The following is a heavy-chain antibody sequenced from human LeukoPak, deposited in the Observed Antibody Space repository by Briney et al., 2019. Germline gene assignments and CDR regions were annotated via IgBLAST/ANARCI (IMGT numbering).Heavy chain of an antibody. CDR1: GFTFSSYW. CDR3: ARVFGWYYFDY. V-gene: IGHV3-74*01. J-gene: IGHJ4*02. Sequence: GGSLRLSCAASGFTFSSYWMHWVRQAPGKGLVWVSRISDGGSTTTYADSVKGRFTISRDNAKNTLYLQMNGLRAEDMAVYYCARVFGWYYFDYWGQGTLVTVSS. CDR2: ISDGGSTT. D-gene: IGHD6-19*01.